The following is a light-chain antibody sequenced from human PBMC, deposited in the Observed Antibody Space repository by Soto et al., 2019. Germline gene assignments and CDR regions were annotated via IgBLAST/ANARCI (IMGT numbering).Light chain of an antibody. CDR1: QSVATSQ. CDR2: GAS. Sequence: EIVLTQSPGTLSLSPGERATLFCRASQSVATSQLAWYQQKPGQAPRLLIGASSRATGVPDRFIASGSGTEFPLTISRLEAEDFSVYYCQPFARSARTFGPGTPVEIK. V-gene: IGKV3-20*01. J-gene: IGKJ1*01. CDR3: QPFARSART.